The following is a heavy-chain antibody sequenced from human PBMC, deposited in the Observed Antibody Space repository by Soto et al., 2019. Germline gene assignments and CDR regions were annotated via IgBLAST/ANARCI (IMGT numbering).Heavy chain of an antibody. CDR3: ARLALVAGTYYYYMDV. CDR2: IYYSGST. D-gene: IGHD6-19*01. Sequence: PSETLSLTCTVSGGSISSYYWSWIRQPPGKGLEWIGYIYYSGSTNYNPSLKSRVTISVDTSKNQFSLKLSSVTAADTAVYYCARLALVAGTYYYYMDVWGKGTTVTVSS. J-gene: IGHJ6*03. V-gene: IGHV4-59*08. CDR1: GGSISSYY.